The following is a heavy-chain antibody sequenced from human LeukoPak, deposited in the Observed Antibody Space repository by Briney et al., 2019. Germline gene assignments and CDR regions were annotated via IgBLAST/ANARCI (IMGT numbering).Heavy chain of an antibody. V-gene: IGHV3-33*01. CDR2: IWYDGSNK. J-gene: IGHJ3*02. D-gene: IGHD6-19*01. Sequence: PGRSLRLSCAASGFTFSSYGMHWVRQAPGKGLEWVAVIWYDGSNKYYADSVKGRFTISRDNSKNTLYLQMNSLRAEDTAVYYCARHNSGWSLRGAFDIWGQGTMVTVSS. CDR1: GFTFSSYG. CDR3: ARHNSGWSLRGAFDI.